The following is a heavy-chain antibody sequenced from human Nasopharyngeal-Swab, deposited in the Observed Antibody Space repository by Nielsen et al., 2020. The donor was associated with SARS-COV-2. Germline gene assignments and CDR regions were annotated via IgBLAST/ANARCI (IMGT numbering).Heavy chain of an antibody. CDR3: VRDAEMATIINGPAEFDY. CDR2: IKQDGSGE. CDR1: GFTFSNYW. J-gene: IGHJ4*02. D-gene: IGHD5-24*01. V-gene: IGHV3-7*01. Sequence: GESLKISCAASGFTFSNYWMSWVRQAPGKGLEWVANIKQDGSGEYYLDSVKGRFTISRDNTNNPLYLQMHSLRVEDTAVYYCVRDAEMATIINGPAEFDYWGQGSLVTVSS.